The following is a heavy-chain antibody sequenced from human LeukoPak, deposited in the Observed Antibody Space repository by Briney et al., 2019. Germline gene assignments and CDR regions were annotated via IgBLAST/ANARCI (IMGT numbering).Heavy chain of an antibody. CDR3: TRVGYIDEGIDY. CDR1: GFTFSSYG. CDR2: IKQDGSKK. Sequence: GGSLRLSCAASGFTFSSYGMHWVRQAPGKGLEWVASIKQDGSKKSYVDSVKGRFTISRDNAKNSLYLQMNSLRAEDTAIYYCTRVGYIDEGIDYWGQGTLVTVSS. V-gene: IGHV3-7*04. J-gene: IGHJ4*02. D-gene: IGHD5-24*01.